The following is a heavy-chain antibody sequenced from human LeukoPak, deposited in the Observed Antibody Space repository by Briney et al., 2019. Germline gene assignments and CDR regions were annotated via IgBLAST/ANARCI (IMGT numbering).Heavy chain of an antibody. CDR2: IYSGGST. CDR3: ARDPTIYDSSGYYHYYGMDV. Sequence: GGSLRLSCAASGFTVSSNYMSWVRQAPGKGLEWFSVIYSGGSTYYADSVKGRFTISRDNSKNTLYLQMNSLRAEDTAVYYCARDPTIYDSSGYYHYYGMDVWGQGTTVTVSS. J-gene: IGHJ6*02. V-gene: IGHV3-53*01. D-gene: IGHD3-22*01. CDR1: GFTVSSNY.